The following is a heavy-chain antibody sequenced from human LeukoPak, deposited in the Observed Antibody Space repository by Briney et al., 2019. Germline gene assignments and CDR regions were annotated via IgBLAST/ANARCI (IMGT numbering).Heavy chain of an antibody. J-gene: IGHJ4*02. V-gene: IGHV1-69*05. CDR3: VRDPHVAAAGTH. D-gene: IGHD6-13*01. CDR2: IIPIFGTA. Sequence: SVKVSCKASGGTFSSYAISWVRQAPGQGLEWMGRIIPIFGTANYAQKFQGRVTITTDESTSTAYMELSSLRSEDTAVYYCVRDPHVAAAGTHWGQGTLVTVSS. CDR1: GGTFSSYA.